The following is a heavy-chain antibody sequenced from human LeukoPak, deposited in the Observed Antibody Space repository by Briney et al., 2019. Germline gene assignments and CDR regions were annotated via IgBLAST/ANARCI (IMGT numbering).Heavy chain of an antibody. CDR1: GFTFSSYG. Sequence: GGSLRLSCAASGFTFSSYGMSWVRQAPGKGLEWVSFIYSGGNTHYSDSVKGRFTISRDNSKNTLYLQMNSLRAEDTAVYYCARRAGEYSHPYDYWGQGTLVIVSS. V-gene: IGHV3-23*05. CDR3: ARRAGEYSHPYDY. D-gene: IGHD4-17*01. J-gene: IGHJ4*02. CDR2: IYSGGNT.